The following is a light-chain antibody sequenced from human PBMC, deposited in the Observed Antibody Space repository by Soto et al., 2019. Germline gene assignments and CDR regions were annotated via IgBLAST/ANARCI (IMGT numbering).Light chain of an antibody. V-gene: IGLV7-43*01. CDR2: DTN. J-gene: IGLJ1*01. Sequence: VVTQEPSLTVSPGGTVTLTCSSSTGAVTSGYFPTWFQQKPGQGTRALIYDTNKKRSWTPARFSGSLLGGKAALTLSGVQPEDEAEYYCLLYYDGAYVFGTGTKVTVL. CDR1: TGAVTSGYF. CDR3: LLYYDGAYV.